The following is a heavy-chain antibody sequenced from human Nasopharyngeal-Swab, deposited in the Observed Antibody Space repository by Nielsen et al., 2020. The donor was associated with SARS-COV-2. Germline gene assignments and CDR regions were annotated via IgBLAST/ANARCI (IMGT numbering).Heavy chain of an antibody. D-gene: IGHD3-10*01. V-gene: IGHV4-4*07. J-gene: IGHJ5*02. CDR1: GGSISSYY. CDR3: ARTAATEFGWGYGSGSSRFWFDP. Sequence: SETLSLTCTVSGGSISSYYWSWIRQPAGKGLEWIGHTHSNGNTNYNPSLKSRVTMSVDTSKNQFSLKLTSVTAADTAVYYCARTAATEFGWGYGSGSSRFWFDPWGQGTLVTVSS. CDR2: THSNGNT.